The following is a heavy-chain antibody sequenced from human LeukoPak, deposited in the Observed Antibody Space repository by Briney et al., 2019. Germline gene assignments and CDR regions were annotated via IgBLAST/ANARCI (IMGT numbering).Heavy chain of an antibody. CDR2: IYTSGST. J-gene: IGHJ5*02. CDR3: ARDRGFSSGHGGWFDP. Sequence: SETLSLTCTVSGGSISSYYWSWLRQPAGKGLEWLGRIYTSGSTHYNPSLKSRVTMSVDTSKNQFSLKLTSVIVADTALYYCARDRGFSSGHGGWFDPWGQGTLVTVSS. CDR1: GGSISSYY. D-gene: IGHD6-19*01. V-gene: IGHV4-4*07.